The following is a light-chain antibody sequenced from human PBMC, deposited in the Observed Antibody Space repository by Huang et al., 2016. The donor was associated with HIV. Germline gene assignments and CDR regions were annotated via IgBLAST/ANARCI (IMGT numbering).Light chain of an antibody. CDR1: QSISSY. CDR3: QQSYSNTFT. Sequence: DIQMTQSPSSLSASVGDRVIITCRASQSISSYLNWYQQQPGKAPNLLIYAASSLQSGVPSGFSGSGSGTDFTLTIRSLQPEDFATYYCQQSYSNTFTFGAGTKVDVK. J-gene: IGKJ3*01. CDR2: AAS. V-gene: IGKV1-39*01.